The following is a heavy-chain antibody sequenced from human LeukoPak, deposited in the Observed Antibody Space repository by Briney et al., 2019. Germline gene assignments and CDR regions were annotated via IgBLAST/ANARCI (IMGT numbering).Heavy chain of an antibody. Sequence: GGSLRLSCAVSGFTFSSSWMHWVRQAPGKGPEYVSTISGSGNGFSIYYADSVKGRFTISRDDSKSILYLQMNGLRSEDTAVYYCVKDFGRIRGTPDSWGQGTLVTVSS. J-gene: IGHJ4*02. CDR1: GFTFSSSW. V-gene: IGHV3-64D*06. CDR2: ISGSGNGFSI. D-gene: IGHD1-26*01. CDR3: VKDFGRIRGTPDS.